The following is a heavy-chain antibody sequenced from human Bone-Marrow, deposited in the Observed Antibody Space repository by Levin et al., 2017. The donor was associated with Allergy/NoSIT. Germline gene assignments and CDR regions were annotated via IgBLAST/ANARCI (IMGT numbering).Heavy chain of an antibody. D-gene: IGHD3-10*01. CDR1: GFTFSSYT. V-gene: IGHV3-21*01. CDR3: ARDEKYYASGIGAYYYYYMDV. Sequence: GESLKISCAASGFTFSSYTMNWVRQAPGKGLEWVSSISSISTYIYYADSLKGRFTISRDNAKNSLYLQMNSLRAEDTAVYFCARDEKYYASGIGAYYYYYMDVWGKGTTVTVSS. CDR2: ISSISTYI. J-gene: IGHJ6*03.